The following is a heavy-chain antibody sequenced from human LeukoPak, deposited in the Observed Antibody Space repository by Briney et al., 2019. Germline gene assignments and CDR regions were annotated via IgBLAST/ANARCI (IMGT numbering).Heavy chain of an antibody. J-gene: IGHJ4*02. CDR1: GFTFSSLA. V-gene: IGHV3-23*01. CDR3: AKDARRSSGWYFFDH. Sequence: GGSLRLSCAASGFTFSSLAMGWVRQAPGKGLEWVSVISDSGGTTYYADSVKGRFTISRDNSRNTLYLRMNSLRVEDTAIYYCAKDARRSSGWYFFDHWGQGTLVTVSS. D-gene: IGHD6-19*01. CDR2: ISDSGGTT.